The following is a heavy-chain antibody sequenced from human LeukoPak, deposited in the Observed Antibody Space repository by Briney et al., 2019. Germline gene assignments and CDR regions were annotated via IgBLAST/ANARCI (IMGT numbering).Heavy chain of an antibody. CDR3: AIMVRGTNSYYFDY. D-gene: IGHD3-10*01. CDR2: ISWNSGSI. V-gene: IGHV3-9*01. CDR1: GFTFDDYA. J-gene: IGHJ4*02. Sequence: PGGSLRLSCAASGFTFDDYAMHWVRQAPGKGLEWVSGISWNSGSIGYADSVKGRFTISRDNAKNSLYLQMNSLRAEDTALYYCAIMVRGTNSYYFDYWGQGTLVTVSS.